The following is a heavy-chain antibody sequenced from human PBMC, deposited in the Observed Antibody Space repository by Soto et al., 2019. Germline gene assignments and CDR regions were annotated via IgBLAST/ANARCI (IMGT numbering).Heavy chain of an antibody. CDR2: IYWDDDK. Sequence: QITLKESGPTLVKPKQTLTLICTFSGFSLSTSGESVGWIRQPPGKALEWLALIYWDDDKRYSPSLKSRLTITMXTSKNQVVLTMTNMDPVDTATYYCAHSPAAAGMHYWGQGTLVTVSS. J-gene: IGHJ4*02. CDR3: AHSPAAAGMHY. CDR1: GFSLSTSGES. V-gene: IGHV2-5*02. D-gene: IGHD6-13*01.